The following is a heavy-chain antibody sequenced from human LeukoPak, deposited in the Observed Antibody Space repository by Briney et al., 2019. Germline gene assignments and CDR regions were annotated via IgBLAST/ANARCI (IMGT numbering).Heavy chain of an antibody. J-gene: IGHJ2*01. D-gene: IGHD6-13*01. Sequence: PGGSLRLSCAASGFTFSSYWMHWVRQAPGKGLVWVSRINSDGSSTSYADSVKGRFTISRDNAKNTLYLQMNSLRAEDTVVYYCARGGVGSSWYRYFDLWGRGTLVTVSS. CDR2: INSDGSST. CDR1: GFTFSSYW. V-gene: IGHV3-74*01. CDR3: ARGGVGSSWYRYFDL.